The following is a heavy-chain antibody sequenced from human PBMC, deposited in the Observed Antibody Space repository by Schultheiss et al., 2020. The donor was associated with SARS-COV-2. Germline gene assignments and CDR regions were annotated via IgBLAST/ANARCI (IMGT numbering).Heavy chain of an antibody. Sequence: GESLKISCAASGFTFDDYGMSWVRQAPGKGLEWVSAISGSGGSTYYADSVKGRFTISRDNSKNTLYLQMNSLRAEDTAVYYCARVSSSDYYYYYMDVWGKGTTVTVSS. V-gene: IGHV3-23*01. D-gene: IGHD6-6*01. CDR1: GFTFDDYG. CDR2: ISGSGGST. CDR3: ARVSSSDYYYYYMDV. J-gene: IGHJ6*03.